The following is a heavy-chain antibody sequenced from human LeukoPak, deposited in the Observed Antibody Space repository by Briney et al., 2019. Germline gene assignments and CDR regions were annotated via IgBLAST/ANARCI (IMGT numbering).Heavy chain of an antibody. CDR3: ASRPRVLRFLKGRHGYYFDY. J-gene: IGHJ4*02. Sequence: SETLSLTCTVSGGSLSSSSYYWGWIRQPPGKGLEWIGSIYYSGSTYYNPSLKSRVTISVDTSKNQFSLKLSSVTAADTAVYFCASRPRVLRFLKGRHGYYFDYWGQGTLVTVSS. CDR2: IYYSGST. CDR1: GGSLSSSSYY. D-gene: IGHD3-3*01. V-gene: IGHV4-39*01.